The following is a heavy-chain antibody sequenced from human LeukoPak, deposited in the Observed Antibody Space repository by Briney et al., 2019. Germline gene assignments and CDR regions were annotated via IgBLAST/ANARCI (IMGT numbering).Heavy chain of an antibody. D-gene: IGHD1-26*01. J-gene: IGHJ5*02. V-gene: IGHV4-34*01. Sequence: SETLSLTCAVYGGSFSGYYWSWIRQPPGKGLEWIGEINHSGSTNYNPSLKSRVTISVDTPKNQFSLKLSSVTAADTAVYYCARPSPPSTYSGSYYGNWFDPWGQGTLVTVSS. CDR1: GGSFSGYY. CDR2: INHSGST. CDR3: ARPSPPSTYSGSYYGNWFDP.